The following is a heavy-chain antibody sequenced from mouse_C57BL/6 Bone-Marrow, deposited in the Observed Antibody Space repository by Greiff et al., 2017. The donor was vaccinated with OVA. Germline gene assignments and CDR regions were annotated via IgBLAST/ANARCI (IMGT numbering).Heavy chain of an antibody. CDR3: ARRDYDYSAWFAY. J-gene: IGHJ3*01. V-gene: IGHV1-47*01. D-gene: IGHD2-4*01. CDR1: GYTFTTYP. Sequence: VQLKQSGAELVKPGASVKMSCKASGYTFTTYPIEWMKQNHGKSLEWIGNFHAYNDDTKYNEKFKGKATLTVEKSSSTVYLELSRLTSDDSAVYYCARRDYDYSAWFAYWGQGTLVTVSA. CDR2: FHAYNDDT.